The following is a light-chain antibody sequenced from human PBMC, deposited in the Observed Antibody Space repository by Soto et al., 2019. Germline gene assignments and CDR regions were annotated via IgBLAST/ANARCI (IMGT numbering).Light chain of an antibody. J-gene: IGKJ1*01. CDR3: LQHNSYPQT. CDR1: QGIRDA. CDR2: AAS. Sequence: DIKMTQSPSSLSASVGDRVTITCRASQGIRDALGWYQQKPGKAPKRLIYAASSLQSGVPSRFSGSGSGTEFTLTISSLQPEDFATYYCLQHNSYPQTFVQGTKVEIK. V-gene: IGKV1-17*01.